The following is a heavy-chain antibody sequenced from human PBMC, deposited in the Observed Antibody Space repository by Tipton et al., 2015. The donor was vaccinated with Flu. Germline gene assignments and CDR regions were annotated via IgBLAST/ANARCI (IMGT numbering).Heavy chain of an antibody. CDR2: IYYSGST. D-gene: IGHD3-22*01. V-gene: IGHV4-59*01. CDR3: ARGGRVYYDSSGYYSYFDY. Sequence: TLSLTCTVSGGSISSYYWSWIRQPPGKGLEWIGYIYYSGSTNYNPSLKSRVTISVDTSKNQFSLKLSSVTAADTAVYYCARGGRVYYDSSGYYSYFDYWGQGTLVTVSS. CDR1: GGSISSYY. J-gene: IGHJ4*02.